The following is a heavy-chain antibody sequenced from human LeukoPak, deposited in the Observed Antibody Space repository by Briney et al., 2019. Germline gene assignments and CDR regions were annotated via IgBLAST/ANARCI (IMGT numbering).Heavy chain of an antibody. D-gene: IGHD5-18*01. Sequence: ASVKVSCKVSGYTLTELSMRWVRQAPGKGLEWMGGFDPEDGETIYAQKFQGRVTMTEDTSTDTAYMELSSLRSEDTAVYYCATDRGYSYGMDVWGQGTTVTVSS. V-gene: IGHV1-24*01. J-gene: IGHJ6*02. CDR1: GYTLTELS. CDR2: FDPEDGET. CDR3: ATDRGYSYGMDV.